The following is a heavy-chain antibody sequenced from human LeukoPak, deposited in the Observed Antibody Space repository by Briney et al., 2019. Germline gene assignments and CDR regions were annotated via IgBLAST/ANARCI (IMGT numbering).Heavy chain of an antibody. CDR1: GFTFSSYA. J-gene: IGHJ4*02. Sequence: GGSLRLSCAASGFTFSSYAMSWVRQAPGKGLEWVANIKQGGSEKYYVDSVKGRFTISRDNAKNSLYLQMNSLRAEDTAVYYCATADYDYVWGSYRQYYFDYWGQGTLVTVSS. V-gene: IGHV3-7*01. D-gene: IGHD3-16*02. CDR3: ATADYDYVWGSYRQYYFDY. CDR2: IKQGGSEK.